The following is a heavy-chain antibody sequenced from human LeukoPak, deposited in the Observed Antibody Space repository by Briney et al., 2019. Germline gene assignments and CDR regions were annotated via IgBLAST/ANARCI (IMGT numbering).Heavy chain of an antibody. D-gene: IGHD3-10*01. V-gene: IGHV4-61*02. Sequence: PSETLSLTCTVSGDSISSGDYYWSWIRQPAGKGLEWIGRISSSGSTNYNPSLKSRVTISVDTSKNQFSLKLSSVTAADTAMYYCARHGWDYPSGTYYAFDPWGQGTLVTVSS. CDR3: ARHGWDYPSGTYYAFDP. J-gene: IGHJ5*02. CDR2: ISSSGST. CDR1: GDSISSGDYY.